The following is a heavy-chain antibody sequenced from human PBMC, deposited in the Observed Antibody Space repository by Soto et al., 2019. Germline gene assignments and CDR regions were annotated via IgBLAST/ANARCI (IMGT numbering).Heavy chain of an antibody. Sequence: ASVKVSCKASGYTFTSYYMHWVRQAPGQGLEWMGIINPSGGSTSYAQKFQGRVTMTRDTSTSTVYMELSSLRSEDTAVYYCARGVVARGYYYYGMDVWGQGTTVTV. J-gene: IGHJ6*02. CDR2: INPSGGST. V-gene: IGHV1-46*01. CDR3: ARGVVARGYYYYGMDV. CDR1: GYTFTSYY. D-gene: IGHD2-15*01.